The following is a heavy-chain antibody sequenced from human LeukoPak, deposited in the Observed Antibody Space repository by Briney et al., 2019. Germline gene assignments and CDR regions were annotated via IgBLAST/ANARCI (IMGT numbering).Heavy chain of an antibody. J-gene: IGHJ4*02. Sequence: PSETLSLTCIVSGGSITNYYWSWIRQPPGKGLEWIGYIYYTGSTNYNPSLKSRVTISVDTSKNQFSLKLSSVTAADTAVYYCALTRYSSSWYGSDYWGQGTLVTVSS. CDR3: ALTRYSSSWYGSDY. CDR2: IYYTGST. CDR1: GGSITNYY. D-gene: IGHD6-13*01. V-gene: IGHV4-59*12.